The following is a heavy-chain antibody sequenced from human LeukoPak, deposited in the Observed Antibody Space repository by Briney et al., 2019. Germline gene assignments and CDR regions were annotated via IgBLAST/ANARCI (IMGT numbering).Heavy chain of an antibody. CDR3: ATTVTTEPNDY. D-gene: IGHD4-17*01. CDR2: ISSSSSYI. J-gene: IGHJ4*02. V-gene: IGHV3-21*01. CDR1: GFTSSSYS. Sequence: GGSLRLSCAASGFTSSSYSMNWVRQAPGKGLEWVSSISSSSSYIYYADSVKGRFTISRDNAKNSLYLQMNSLRAEDTAVYYCATTVTTEPNDYWGQGTLVTVSS.